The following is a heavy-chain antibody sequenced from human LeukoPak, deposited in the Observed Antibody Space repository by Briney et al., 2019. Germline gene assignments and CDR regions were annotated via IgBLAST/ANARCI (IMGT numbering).Heavy chain of an antibody. CDR3: ARMYSSSPYFAE. Sequence: GGSLRLSCAASGFTFSSYSMNWVSQAPGGGRGWVSSSSSSSSHIYYAYSVKGRFTSSRDNAKSSLYLQMNSLRAEDTAVYSCARMYSSSPYFAEWGQGTLVTASS. CDR1: GFTFSSYS. CDR2: SSSSSSHI. D-gene: IGHD6-6*01. J-gene: IGHJ4*02. V-gene: IGHV3-21*01.